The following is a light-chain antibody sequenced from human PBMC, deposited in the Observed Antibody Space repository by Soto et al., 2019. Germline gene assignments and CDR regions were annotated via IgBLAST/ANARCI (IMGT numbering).Light chain of an antibody. V-gene: IGKV3-15*01. CDR1: QSVSSN. CDR3: QQYNNWPSIT. CDR2: GLS. J-gene: IGKJ5*01. Sequence: EIVMTKSPSTLSVSPGERATLSCRASQSVSSNLAWYQQKPGQAXXXLXXGLSTRATGIPARFSGSGSGTEFTLTISSLQSEDFAVYYCQQYNNWPSITFGQGTRLEIK.